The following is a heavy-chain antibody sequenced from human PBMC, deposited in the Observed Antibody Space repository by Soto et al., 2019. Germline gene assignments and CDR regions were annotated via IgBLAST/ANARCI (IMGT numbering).Heavy chain of an antibody. CDR3: AAYLTNTWNSDFDY. V-gene: IGHV3-21*06. J-gene: IGHJ4*02. CDR1: GITFTNYG. Sequence: PGGSLRLSCAASGITFTNYGFNWVRQASGKGLEWVSSITSSGPYTSYADSVRGRFTLSRDNAKNSLYLHMNSLRVEDTAVYYCAAYLTNTWNSDFDYWGQGALVTVSS. CDR2: ITSSGPYT. D-gene: IGHD1-7*01.